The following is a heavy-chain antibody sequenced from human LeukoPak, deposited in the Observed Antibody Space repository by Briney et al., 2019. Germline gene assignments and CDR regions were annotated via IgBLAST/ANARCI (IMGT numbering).Heavy chain of an antibody. Sequence: GSVRVSCKASGYTFTNYGISWVRQAPGQGLEWMGCISAYNGNTNYAQKLQGRVTMTTDTSTSTDYLELRSLISDDTAVYYCAGGGGPSIWGQGTTLIVSS. V-gene: IGHV1-18*01. CDR3: AGGGGPSI. J-gene: IGHJ3*02. D-gene: IGHD3-16*01. CDR1: GYTFTNYG. CDR2: ISAYNGNT.